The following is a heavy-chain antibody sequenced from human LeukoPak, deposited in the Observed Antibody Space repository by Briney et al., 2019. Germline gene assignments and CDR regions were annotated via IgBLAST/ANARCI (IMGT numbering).Heavy chain of an antibody. D-gene: IGHD3-3*01. V-gene: IGHV3-48*01. J-gene: IGHJ3*02. CDR3: ASPAPNYDFWSGYYRPDAFDI. Sequence: GGSLRLSCAASGFTFSSYSMNWVRQAPGKGLEWVSYISSSSSTIYYADSVKGRFTISRDNAKNSLYLQMNSLRAEDTAVYYCASPAPNYDFWSGYYRPDAFDIWGQGTMVTVSS. CDR2: ISSSSSTI. CDR1: GFTFSSYS.